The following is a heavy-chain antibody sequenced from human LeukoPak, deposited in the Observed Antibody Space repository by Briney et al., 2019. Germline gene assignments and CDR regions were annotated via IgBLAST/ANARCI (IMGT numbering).Heavy chain of an antibody. J-gene: IGHJ3*02. CDR3: AKPYSESSVITGDAFDI. V-gene: IGHV3-23*01. Sequence: PGGSLRLSCAASGFTFSSYAMSWVRQAPGKGLEWVSAISGSGGSTYYADSVKGRFTISRDNSKNTLYLQMNSLRAEDTAVYYCAKPYSESSVITGDAFDIWGQGTMVTVSS. CDR1: GFTFSSYA. D-gene: IGHD2-15*01. CDR2: ISGSGGST.